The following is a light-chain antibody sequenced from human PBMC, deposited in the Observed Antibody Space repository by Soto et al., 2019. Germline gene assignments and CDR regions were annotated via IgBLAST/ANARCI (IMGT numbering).Light chain of an antibody. CDR1: QSISDW. Sequence: GDRVTITCRASQSISDWLAWYQQKPGKAPKLLTFDASSLESGVPSRFSGSGSGTEFTLTISSMQPDDFASYYCQHYNSYSPWTFGQGTKVEIK. CDR3: QHYNSYSPWT. CDR2: DAS. J-gene: IGKJ1*01. V-gene: IGKV1-5*01.